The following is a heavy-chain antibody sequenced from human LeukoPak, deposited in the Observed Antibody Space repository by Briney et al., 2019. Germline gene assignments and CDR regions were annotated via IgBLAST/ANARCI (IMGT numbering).Heavy chain of an antibody. CDR3: AKGTERYSKNFDY. J-gene: IGHJ4*02. D-gene: IGHD3-9*01. Sequence: GGSLRLSCAASGFTVSSNYMSWVRQAPGKGLEWVSAISGSGGSTYYADSVKGRFTISRDNSKNTLYLQMNSLRVEDTAVYYCAKGTERYSKNFDYWGQGILVSVSS. V-gene: IGHV3-23*01. CDR1: GFTVSSNY. CDR2: ISGSGGST.